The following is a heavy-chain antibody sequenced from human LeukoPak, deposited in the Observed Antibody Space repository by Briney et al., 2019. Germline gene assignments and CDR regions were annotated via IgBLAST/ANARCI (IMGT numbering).Heavy chain of an antibody. CDR2: INPSGGST. J-gene: IGHJ6*02. CDR3: ASTPGHSGYDFDGWLDV. D-gene: IGHD5-12*01. V-gene: IGHV1-46*01. CDR1: GYTFTSYY. Sequence: ASVKVSCKASGYTFTSYYMHWVRQAPGQGLEWMGIINPSGGSTSYAQKFQGRVTMTRDTSTSTVYMELSSLRSEDTAVYYCASTPGHSGYDFDGWLDVWGQGTTVTVSS.